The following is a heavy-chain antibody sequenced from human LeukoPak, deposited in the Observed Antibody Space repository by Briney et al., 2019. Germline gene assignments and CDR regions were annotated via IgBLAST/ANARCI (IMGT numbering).Heavy chain of an antibody. CDR3: ARDSSGYYHWFDP. CDR1: GGSISSSTYY. D-gene: IGHD3-22*01. Sequence: SETLSLTCTVSGGSISSSTYYWGWVRQSPGKGLEWIGIIYYSGSTYYSPSLESRVTISVDTSKNQFSLKLNSVTAADTAVYYCARDSSGYYHWFDPWGQGTLVTVSS. J-gene: IGHJ5*02. CDR2: IYYSGST. V-gene: IGHV4-39*02.